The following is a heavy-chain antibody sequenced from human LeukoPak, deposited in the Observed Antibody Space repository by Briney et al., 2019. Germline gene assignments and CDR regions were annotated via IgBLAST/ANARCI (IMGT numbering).Heavy chain of an antibody. Sequence: PGGSLRLSCAASGFTFSSYWMHWVRQAPGKGLVWVSRINSDGSSASYADSVKGRFTISRDNAKNTLYLQMNSLRAEDTAVYYCARGCSSTSCHVRSDYWGQGTLVTVSS. CDR2: INSDGSSA. V-gene: IGHV3-74*01. CDR1: GFTFSSYW. CDR3: ARGCSSTSCHVRSDY. J-gene: IGHJ4*02. D-gene: IGHD2-2*01.